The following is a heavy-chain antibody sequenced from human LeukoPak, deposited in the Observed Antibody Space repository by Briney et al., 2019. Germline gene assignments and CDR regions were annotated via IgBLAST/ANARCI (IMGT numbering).Heavy chain of an antibody. Sequence: GGSLRLSCAASGFTFSNAWMSWVRQAPGKGLEWVANIKQDGSEKYYVDSVKGRFTISRDNAKNSLYLQMNSLRAEDTAVYYCARSMVGHYFDYWGQGTLVTVSS. D-gene: IGHD3-10*01. CDR3: ARSMVGHYFDY. J-gene: IGHJ4*02. CDR1: GFTFSNAW. V-gene: IGHV3-7*01. CDR2: IKQDGSEK.